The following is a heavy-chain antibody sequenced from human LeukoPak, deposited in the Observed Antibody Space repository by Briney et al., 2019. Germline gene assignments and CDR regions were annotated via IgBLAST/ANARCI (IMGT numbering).Heavy chain of an antibody. CDR3: ARDGGNDAFDI. CDR2: INHSGST. J-gene: IGHJ3*02. Sequence: SETLSLTCAVYGGSFSGYYWSWIRQPPGKGLEWIGEINHSGSTNYNPSLKSRVTISVDTSKNQFSLKLSSVTAADTAVYYCARDGGNDAFDIWGQGTMVTVSS. D-gene: IGHD3-16*01. V-gene: IGHV4-34*01. CDR1: GGSFSGYY.